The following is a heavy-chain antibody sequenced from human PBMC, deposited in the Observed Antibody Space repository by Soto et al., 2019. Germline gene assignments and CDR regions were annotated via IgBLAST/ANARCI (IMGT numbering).Heavy chain of an antibody. V-gene: IGHV1-58*01. J-gene: IGHJ6*02. Sequence: SVKVSCKASGFTFTSSAVQWVRQARGQRLEWIGWIVVGSGNTNYAQKFQERVTITKDMSTSTAYMELSSLRSEDTAVYYCAASLIPPPYYYGMDVWGQGTTVTVSS. CDR3: AASLIPPPYYYGMDV. CDR1: GFTFTSSA. CDR2: IVVGSGNT.